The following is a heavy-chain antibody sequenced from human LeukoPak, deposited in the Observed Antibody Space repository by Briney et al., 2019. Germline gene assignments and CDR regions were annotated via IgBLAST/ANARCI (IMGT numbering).Heavy chain of an antibody. Sequence: PGRSLRLSCAASGFPFSSYGMHWVRQAPGKGLEWVAGISNDGSNTYYAESVNGRFTISRDNSKNTLYLLLNTLRGEDTAVYYCAKEMGSRSSLFYFDYWGQGILLTVSS. CDR1: GFPFSSYG. V-gene: IGHV3-30*18. CDR2: ISNDGSNT. J-gene: IGHJ4*02. CDR3: AKEMGSRSSLFYFDY. D-gene: IGHD3-10*01.